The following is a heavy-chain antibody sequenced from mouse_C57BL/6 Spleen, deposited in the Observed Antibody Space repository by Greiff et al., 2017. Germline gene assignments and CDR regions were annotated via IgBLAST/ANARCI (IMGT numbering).Heavy chain of an antibody. CDR3: AKVYGKNYAMDY. CDR2: IWGDEST. CDR1: GFSLTSYG. Sequence: VKLMESGPGLVAPSQSLSITCTVSGFSLTSYGVSWVRQPPGKGLEWLGVIWGDESTTYHSATISRRSIIKDNSTSQVFLKLNSLQTDDTATYYCAKVYGKNYAMDYWGQGTSVTVSS. J-gene: IGHJ4*01. D-gene: IGHD2-1*01. V-gene: IGHV2-3*01.